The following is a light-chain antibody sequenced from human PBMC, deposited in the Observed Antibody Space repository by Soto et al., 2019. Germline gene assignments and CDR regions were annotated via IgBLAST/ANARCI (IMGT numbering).Light chain of an antibody. CDR3: IQDYNYPLT. CDR1: QGIRSE. V-gene: IGKV1-6*01. J-gene: IGKJ4*01. Sequence: AIQMTHSPSSLSASLGDRVTITCRASQGIRSELGWYQQKPGKAPNLLIYTASTLQSGVPSRFSGSGSGTDFTLTISSLQPEDFATYYCIQDYNYPLTFGGGTKV. CDR2: TAS.